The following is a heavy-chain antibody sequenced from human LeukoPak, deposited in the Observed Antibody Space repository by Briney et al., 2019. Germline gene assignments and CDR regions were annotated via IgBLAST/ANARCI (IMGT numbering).Heavy chain of an antibody. Sequence: GGSLRLSCAASGFTFSSHGMHWVRQAPGKGLEWMVVISSDGYTKYYADSVKGRFSISRDNSKKTLFLQMNSLRPEDTAVYYCAKEYAGSHYYYYYMDVWGKGTTVTVSS. CDR1: GFTFSSHG. J-gene: IGHJ6*03. CDR2: ISSDGYTK. CDR3: AKEYAGSHYYYYYMDV. V-gene: IGHV3-30*18.